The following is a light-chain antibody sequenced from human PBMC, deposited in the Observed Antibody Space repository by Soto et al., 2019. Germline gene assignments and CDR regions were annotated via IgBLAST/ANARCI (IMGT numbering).Light chain of an antibody. V-gene: IGLV2-14*01. J-gene: IGLJ1*01. CDR2: EVS. Sequence: QSVLTQPASVSGSPGQSITISCTGTSSDVGNYNYVSWYQQHPGKAPKLMIFEVSNRPSGVSNRFSGSKSGNTASLTISGLQPEDEADYYCSSYTTISTRYVFGTGTKVT. CDR3: SSYTTISTRYV. CDR1: SSDVGNYNY.